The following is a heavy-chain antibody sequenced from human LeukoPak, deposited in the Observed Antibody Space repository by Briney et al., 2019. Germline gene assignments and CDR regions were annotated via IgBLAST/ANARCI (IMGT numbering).Heavy chain of an antibody. D-gene: IGHD3-22*01. CDR2: ISSSSSTI. CDR3: ARDKSYYDSSGYDY. V-gene: IGHV3-48*01. J-gene: IGHJ4*02. Sequence: GGSLRLSCAASGFTFSSYSMNWVRQAPGKGLEWVSYISSSSSTIYYADSVKGRFTISRDNAKNSLYLQMNSLRAEDTAVYYCARDKSYYDSSGYDYWGQGTLVTVSS. CDR1: GFTFSSYS.